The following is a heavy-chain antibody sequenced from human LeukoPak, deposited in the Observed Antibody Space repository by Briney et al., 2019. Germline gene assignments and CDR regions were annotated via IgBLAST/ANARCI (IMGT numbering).Heavy chain of an antibody. V-gene: IGHV4-30-4*01. CDR1: GGSINSGDDY. J-gene: IGHJ4*02. D-gene: IGHD2-2*01. Sequence: TSQTLSLTCTVSGGSINSGDDYWSWIRQPPGKGLEWIGYIYYSGSTNYNPSLKSRVTISVDTCKYQFSLKLSSLSAADTAEYYCARLAGVVPVWVLDYWGQGTLVTVSS. CDR2: IYYSGST. CDR3: ARLAGVVPVWVLDY.